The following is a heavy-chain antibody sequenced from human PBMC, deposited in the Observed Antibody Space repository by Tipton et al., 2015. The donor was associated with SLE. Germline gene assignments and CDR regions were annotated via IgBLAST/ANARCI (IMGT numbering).Heavy chain of an antibody. V-gene: IGHV3-21*01. J-gene: IGHJ6*03. Sequence: VQLVQSGGGLVKPGGSLRLSCAASGFTFSSYSMNWVRQAPGKGLEWVSSISSTSSYIYYADSVKGRFTISRDNAKNSLYLQMNSLRAEDSALYYCARDYYDSSGYSYYYYMDVWGKGTTVTVSS. D-gene: IGHD3-22*01. CDR1: GFTFSSYS. CDR2: ISSTSSYI. CDR3: ARDYYDSSGYSYYYYMDV.